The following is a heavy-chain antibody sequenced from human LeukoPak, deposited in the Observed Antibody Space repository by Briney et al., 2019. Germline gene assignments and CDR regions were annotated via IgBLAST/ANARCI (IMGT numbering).Heavy chain of an antibody. CDR1: GFTFSSYA. CDR2: ISGSGGST. CDR3: AKGDHYYGSSGYIDY. D-gene: IGHD3-22*01. J-gene: IGHJ4*02. Sequence: PGGSLRLSCAASGFTFSSYAMSWVRQAPGKGLEWVSAISGSGGSTYYADSVKGRFTISRDNSKNTLYLQMNSLRAEDTAVYYCAKGDHYYGSSGYIDYWGQGTLVTVSS. V-gene: IGHV3-23*01.